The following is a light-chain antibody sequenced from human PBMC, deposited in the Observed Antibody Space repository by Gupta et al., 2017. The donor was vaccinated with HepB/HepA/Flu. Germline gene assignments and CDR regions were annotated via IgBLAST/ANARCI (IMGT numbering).Light chain of an antibody. Sequence: QSVLTPPPSASGSPGPRGTISCTGSSSNNEAGYDVYWYQQLPGTYPKLLIYGNINRPAEGTDRCSGCKSGTSASQAITGLQAEDEAAYYCQSNDSSLSVLFGGGTKLTVL. V-gene: IGLV1-40*01. CDR1: SSNNEAGYD. CDR2: GNI. J-gene: IGLJ2*01. CDR3: QSNDSSLSVL.